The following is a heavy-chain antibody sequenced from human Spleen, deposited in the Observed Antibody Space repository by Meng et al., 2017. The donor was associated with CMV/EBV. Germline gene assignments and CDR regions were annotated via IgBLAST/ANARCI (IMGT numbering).Heavy chain of an antibody. CDR2: IYYSGST. CDR3: ARVRRGYGSQYYFDF. V-gene: IGHV4-61*01. J-gene: IGHJ4*02. Sequence: SETLSLTCTVSGGSVSSGSYYWSWIRQPPGKGLEWIGYIYYSGSTNYNPSLKSRVTISVDTSKNQFSLKLSSVTAADTAVYYCARVRRGYGSQYYFDFWGQGTLVTVSS. D-gene: IGHD5-12*01. CDR1: GGSVSSGSYY.